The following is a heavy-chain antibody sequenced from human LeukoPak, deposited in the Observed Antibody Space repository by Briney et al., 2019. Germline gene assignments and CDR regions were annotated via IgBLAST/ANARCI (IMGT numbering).Heavy chain of an antibody. J-gene: IGHJ3*02. CDR3: ARHRDYYDSSGYYNPHAFDI. CDR1: GGSISSYY. D-gene: IGHD3-22*01. CDR2: IYTRGST. Sequence: SETLSLTCTVSGGSISSYYWSWIRQPAGKGLEWIGRIYTRGSTNYNPSLKSRVTMSVDTSKNQFSLKLSSVTAADTAVYYCARHRDYYDSSGYYNPHAFDIWGQGTMVTVSS. V-gene: IGHV4-4*07.